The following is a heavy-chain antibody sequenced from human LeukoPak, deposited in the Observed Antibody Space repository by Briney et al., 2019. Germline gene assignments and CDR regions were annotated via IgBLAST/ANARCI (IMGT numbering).Heavy chain of an antibody. Sequence: SGGSLRLSCAASGFTFNSYAMHWVRQAPGKGLEWVAVISYDGSNKYYADSVKGRFTISRDNSKNTLYLQMNSLRVEDTAVYYCARVSAYYDFWSAYLDYWGQGTLVTVSS. D-gene: IGHD3-3*01. CDR2: ISYDGSNK. J-gene: IGHJ4*02. V-gene: IGHV3-30*04. CDR1: GFTFNSYA. CDR3: ARVSAYYDFWSAYLDY.